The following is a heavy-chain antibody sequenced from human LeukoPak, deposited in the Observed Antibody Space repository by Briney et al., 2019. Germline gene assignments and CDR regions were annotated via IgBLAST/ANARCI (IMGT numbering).Heavy chain of an antibody. Sequence: PSETLSLTXAVYGGSFSGYYWSWIRQPPGKGLEWIGVINHSGSTNYNPSLKSRVTISVDTSKNQFSLKLSSVTAADTAVYYCAREGVVVVPAADTTYYFDYWGQGTLVTVSS. CDR2: INHSGST. J-gene: IGHJ4*02. CDR3: AREGVVVVPAADTTYYFDY. V-gene: IGHV4-34*01. D-gene: IGHD2-2*01. CDR1: GGSFSGYY.